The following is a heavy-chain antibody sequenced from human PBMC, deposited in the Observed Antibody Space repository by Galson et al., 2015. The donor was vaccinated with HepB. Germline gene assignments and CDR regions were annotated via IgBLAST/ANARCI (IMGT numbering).Heavy chain of an antibody. D-gene: IGHD6-25*01. CDR1: GGTFSNYA. CDR3: ARELQNLERPDRFCVYGMDI. CDR2: IVPILGTT. Sequence: SVKVSCKASGGTFSNYAFSWVRQAPGQGLEWMGGIVPILGTTTYAQKFQGRLTINADKFMNTAYMELTSLRSEDTAVYYCARELQNLERPDRFCVYGMDIWGQGTTGTVSS. V-gene: IGHV1-69*06. J-gene: IGHJ6*02.